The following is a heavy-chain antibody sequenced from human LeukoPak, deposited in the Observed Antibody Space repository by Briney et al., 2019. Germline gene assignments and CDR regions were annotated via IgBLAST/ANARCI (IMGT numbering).Heavy chain of an antibody. CDR2: IYNSGST. Sequence: SQTLSLTCTLSGGSISSYYWSWIRQPPGKGLEWTGYIYNSGSTNYKPSLKSRVTISVDTSKNQFSLKLSSVTAADTAVYYCASLTTVTYYYYYYMDVWGKGTTVSVSS. J-gene: IGHJ6*03. V-gene: IGHV4-59*01. CDR1: GGSISSYY. D-gene: IGHD4-17*01. CDR3: ASLTTVTYYYYYYMDV.